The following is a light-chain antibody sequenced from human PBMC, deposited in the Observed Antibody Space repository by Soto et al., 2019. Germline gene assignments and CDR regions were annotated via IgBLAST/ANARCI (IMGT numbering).Light chain of an antibody. V-gene: IGKV1-39*01. Sequence: DIQMTQSPSSLSPSVGDRVTITCRASQSISSYLNWYQQKPGKAPNLLIYAASSLQSGVPSRFSGSGSGTDFTLTISSVQPEDFATYYCQQYYDLPITFGQGTRLEIK. J-gene: IGKJ5*01. CDR2: AAS. CDR3: QQYYDLPIT. CDR1: QSISSY.